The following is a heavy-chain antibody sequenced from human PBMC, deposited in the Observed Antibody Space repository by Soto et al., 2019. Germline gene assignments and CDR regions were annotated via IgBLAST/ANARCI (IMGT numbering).Heavy chain of an antibody. J-gene: IGHJ4*02. CDR2: INHSGST. D-gene: IGHD3-22*01. CDR3: ARGPNYYDSSAYYFDY. CDR1: GGSFSGYY. Sequence: SETLSLTCAVYGGSFSGYYWSWIRQPPGKGLEWIGEINHSGSTNYNPSLKSRVTISVDTSKNQFSLKLSSVTAADTVVFYCARGPNYYDSSAYYFDYWGQGTLVTVSS. V-gene: IGHV4-34*01.